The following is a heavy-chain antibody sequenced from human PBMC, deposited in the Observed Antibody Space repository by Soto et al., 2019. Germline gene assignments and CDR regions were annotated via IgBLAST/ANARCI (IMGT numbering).Heavy chain of an antibody. J-gene: IGHJ4*02. CDR1: GGTFSSYA. D-gene: IGHD5-12*01. CDR2: IIPIFGTA. V-gene: IGHV1-69*13. CDR3: VVGGYEEVFDY. Sequence: SVKVSCKASGGTFSSYAISWVRQAPGQGLEWMGGIIPIFGTANYAQKFQGRVTITADESTSTAYMELSSLRSEDTAVYYCVVGGYEEVFDYWSQGTLVTVSA.